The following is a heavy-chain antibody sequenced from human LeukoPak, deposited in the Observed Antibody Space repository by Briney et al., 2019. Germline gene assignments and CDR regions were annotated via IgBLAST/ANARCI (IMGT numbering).Heavy chain of an antibody. CDR2: IYYSGST. Sequence: SQTLSLTCTVSGGSISSGDYYWSWIRQPPGKGLEWIGYIYYSGSTYYNPSLKSRVTISVDTSKNQFSLKLSSVTAADTAVYYCARSIAVAGGFDYWGQGTLVTVSS. CDR3: ARSIAVAGGFDY. D-gene: IGHD6-19*01. CDR1: GGSISSGDYY. J-gene: IGHJ4*02. V-gene: IGHV4-30-4*01.